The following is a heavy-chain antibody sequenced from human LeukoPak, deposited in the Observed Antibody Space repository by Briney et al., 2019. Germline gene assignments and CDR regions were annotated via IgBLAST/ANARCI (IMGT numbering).Heavy chain of an antibody. CDR1: GFTFSSYS. CDR2: ISSSSSYI. J-gene: IGHJ4*02. D-gene: IGHD3-22*01. V-gene: IGHV3-21*01. Sequence: PGGSLRLSCAASGFTFSSYSMNWVRQAPGKGLEWVSSISSSSSYIYYADSVKGRFTTSRDNAKNSLYLQMNSLRAEDTAVYYCARVLESNYYDSSGFPDYWGQGTLVTVSS. CDR3: ARVLESNYYDSSGFPDY.